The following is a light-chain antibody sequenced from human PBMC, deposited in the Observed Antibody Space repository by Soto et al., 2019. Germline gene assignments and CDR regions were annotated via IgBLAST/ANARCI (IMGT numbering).Light chain of an antibody. CDR1: QDISGY. CDR3: QHPKWA. V-gene: IGKV1-9*01. J-gene: IGKJ1*01. CDR2: AAS. Sequence: IPLTQSPSSLSASVGDRVTITCRASQDISGYVAWYQQRPGRAPQLLIYAASALQTGVPSRFSGSGSGTDFTLTITSLQPEDFGTYYCQHPKWAFGQGTTVEI.